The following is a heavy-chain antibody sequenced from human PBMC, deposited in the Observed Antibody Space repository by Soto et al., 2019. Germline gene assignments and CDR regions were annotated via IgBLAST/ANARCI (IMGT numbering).Heavy chain of an antibody. CDR3: ARGWGGPYYFDT. CDR2: IYHSGST. V-gene: IGHV4-59*01. D-gene: IGHD3-9*01. J-gene: IGHJ5*02. Sequence: QVQLHESGPGLVKPSETLSLTCTVSGGSLSSFYWVWIRQTPGKEVEWIGQIYHSGSTIYNPSLESRVTILVDSSKNQVSLDLTSVTAAETAVYYCARGWGGPYYFDTWGQGALVIVSS. CDR1: GGSLSSFY.